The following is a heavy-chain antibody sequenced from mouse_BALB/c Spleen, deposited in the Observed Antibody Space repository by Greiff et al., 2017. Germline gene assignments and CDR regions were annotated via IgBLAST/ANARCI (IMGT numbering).Heavy chain of an antibody. Sequence: QVHVKQSGPGLVAPSQSLSITCTVSGFSLTSYGVHWVRQPPGKGLEWLGVIWAGGSTNYNSALMSRLSISKDNSKSQVFLKMNSLQTDDTAMYYCARESYGNYWFAYWGQGTLVTVSA. CDR1: GFSLTSYG. D-gene: IGHD2-1*01. CDR3: ARESYGNYWFAY. J-gene: IGHJ3*01. CDR2: IWAGGST. V-gene: IGHV2-9*02.